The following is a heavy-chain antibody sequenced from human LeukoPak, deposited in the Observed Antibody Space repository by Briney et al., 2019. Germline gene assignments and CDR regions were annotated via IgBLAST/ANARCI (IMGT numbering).Heavy chain of an antibody. J-gene: IGHJ4*02. CDR2: IKQDGSEK. Sequence: GGSLRLSCAASGFTFGNYWMTWVRQAPGKGLEGVANIKQDGSEKYYVDSVKGRFTISRDNSKNTLYLQMNSLRAEDTAVYYCARAYYDSSGPLDYWGQGTLVTVSS. V-gene: IGHV3-7*01. CDR1: GFTFGNYW. CDR3: ARAYYDSSGPLDY. D-gene: IGHD3-22*01.